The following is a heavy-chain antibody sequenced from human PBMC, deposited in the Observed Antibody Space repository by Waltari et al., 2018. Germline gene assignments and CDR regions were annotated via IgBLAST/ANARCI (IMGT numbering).Heavy chain of an antibody. CDR2: ISYDGSNK. CDR3: ASDRCGSCYSAFDY. V-gene: IGHV3-30-3*01. D-gene: IGHD2-15*01. CDR1: GFTFSSYA. Sequence: QVQLVESGGGVVQPGRSLRLSCAASGFTFSSYAMHWVRQAPGKGLEWVAVISYDGSNKYYADSVKGRFTISRDNSKNTLYLQMNSLRAEDTAVYYCASDRCGSCYSAFDYWGQGTLVTVSS. J-gene: IGHJ4*02.